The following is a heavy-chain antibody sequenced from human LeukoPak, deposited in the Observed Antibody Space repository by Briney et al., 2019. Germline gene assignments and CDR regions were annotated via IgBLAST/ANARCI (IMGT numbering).Heavy chain of an antibody. Sequence: SETLSLTCTVSGGSISSYYWSWIRHPPGKGLEWIGYIYYSGNTNYNTSLKSRVTISVDTSKNQFSLKLSSVTAADTAVYYCARDSPYYYGSGSATYYMAVWGKGTTVTISS. CDR3: ARDSPYYYGSGSATYYMAV. J-gene: IGHJ6*03. CDR1: GGSISSYY. V-gene: IGHV4-59*01. CDR2: IYYSGNT. D-gene: IGHD3-10*01.